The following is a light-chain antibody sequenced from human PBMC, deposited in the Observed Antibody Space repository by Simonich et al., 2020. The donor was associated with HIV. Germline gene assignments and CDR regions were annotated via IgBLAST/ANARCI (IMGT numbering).Light chain of an antibody. Sequence: QTVVTQEPSFSVSPGGTVTLTCGLSSGSVSTSYYPSRYQQTPGQAPRTLIYSTNPRSSGVPDRFAGSILGNKATLTITGAQADDESDYYCVLYMGSGTVLFGGGTKLTVL. V-gene: IGLV8-61*01. CDR3: VLYMGSGTVL. CDR1: SGSVSTSYY. J-gene: IGLJ2*01. CDR2: STN.